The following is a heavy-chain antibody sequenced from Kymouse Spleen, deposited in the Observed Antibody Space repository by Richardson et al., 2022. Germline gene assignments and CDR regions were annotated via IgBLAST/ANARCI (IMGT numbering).Heavy chain of an antibody. Sequence: QLQLQESGPGLVKPSETLSLTCTVSGGSISSSSYYWGWIRQPPGKGLEWIGSIYYSGSTYYNPSLKSRVTISVDTSKNQFSLKLSSVTAADTAVYYCARLGYSSSWPYFDYWGQGTLVTVSS. V-gene: IGHV4-39*01. D-gene: IGHD6-13*01. CDR3: ARLGYSSSWPYFDY. CDR2: IYYSGST. J-gene: IGHJ4*02. CDR1: GGSISSSSYY.